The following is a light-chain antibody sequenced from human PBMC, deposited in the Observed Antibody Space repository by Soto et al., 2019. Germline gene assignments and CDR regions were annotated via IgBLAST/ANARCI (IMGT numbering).Light chain of an antibody. CDR3: QQYNSPPT. Sequence: DIQMTQSPSTLSASVGDRVTITCRASQSISSWLAWYQQKPGKAPKLLIYDASSLESGVPSRFSGSGSGTEFTLTISSMQPDDFATYYCQQYNSPPTLGGGTKVDIK. CDR1: QSISSW. J-gene: IGKJ4*01. CDR2: DAS. V-gene: IGKV1-5*01.